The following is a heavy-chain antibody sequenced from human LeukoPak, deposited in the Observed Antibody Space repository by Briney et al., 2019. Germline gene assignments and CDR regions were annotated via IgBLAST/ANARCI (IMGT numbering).Heavy chain of an antibody. D-gene: IGHD6-13*01. V-gene: IGHV1-2*02. CDR2: INPNSGGT. CDR1: GYTFTGYY. Sequence: GASVKLSSKASGYTFTGYYMHWVRQAPGQALEWMRWINPNSGGTNYAQKFQGRVTMSRDTSISTAYMGLSRLRSDDTAVYYCAVRGEQQPYYFDYWGQGSLVTVSS. J-gene: IGHJ4*02. CDR3: AVRGEQQPYYFDY.